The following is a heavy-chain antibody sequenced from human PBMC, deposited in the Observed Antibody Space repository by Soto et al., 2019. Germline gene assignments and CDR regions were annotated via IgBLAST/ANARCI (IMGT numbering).Heavy chain of an antibody. CDR1: GFTFVSYE. J-gene: IGHJ5*02. Sequence: PGGSLRLSCTASGFTFVSYEMNWVRQAPGKGLDWISYISSSGSTIYYADSVKGRFTISRDNAKNSLYLQMNSLRAADAAVYYCARAQFYSGSGNYNNLMFDPWGQGNQVTVSS. CDR3: ARAQFYSGSGNYNNLMFDP. CDR2: ISSSGSTI. V-gene: IGHV3-48*03. D-gene: IGHD3-10*01.